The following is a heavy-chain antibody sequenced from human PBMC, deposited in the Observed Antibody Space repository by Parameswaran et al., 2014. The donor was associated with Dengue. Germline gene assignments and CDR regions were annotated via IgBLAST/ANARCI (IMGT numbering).Heavy chain of an antibody. CDR2: IYPGDSDT. CDR3: ARLSGSGVTIEGGYYYYGMDV. Sequence: VRQMPGKGLEWMGIIYPGDSDTRYSPSFQGQVTISADKSISTAYLQWSSLKASDTAMYYCARLSGSGVTIEGGYYYYGMDVW. V-gene: IGHV5-51*01. J-gene: IGHJ6*01. D-gene: IGHD3-10*01.